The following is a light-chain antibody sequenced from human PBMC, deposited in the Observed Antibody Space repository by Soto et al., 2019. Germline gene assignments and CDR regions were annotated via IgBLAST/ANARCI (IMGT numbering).Light chain of an antibody. CDR2: DVS. CDR1: SSDVGGYNY. J-gene: IGLJ2*01. CDR3: CSYAGSYNVV. Sequence: QSALTQPRSVSGSPGQSVTISCTGTSSDVGGYNYVSWYQQQPGKAPKFMIYDVSKRPSGVPDRFSGSKSGNTASLTISGLQAEDEADYYCCSYAGSYNVVFGGGTKLTVL. V-gene: IGLV2-11*01.